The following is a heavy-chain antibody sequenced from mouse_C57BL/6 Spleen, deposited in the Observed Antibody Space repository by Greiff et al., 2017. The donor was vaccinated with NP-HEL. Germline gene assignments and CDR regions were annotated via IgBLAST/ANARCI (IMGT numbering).Heavy chain of an antibody. Sequence: EVQLQQSGAELVRPGASVKLSCTASGFNIKDYYMHWVKQRPEQGLEWIGRIDPEDGDTEYAPKFQGKATMTADTSSNTAYLQLSSLTSEDPAVYYCTTSPLYYGKEDAMDYWGQGTSVTVSS. CDR1: GFNIKDYY. V-gene: IGHV14-1*01. CDR2: IDPEDGDT. J-gene: IGHJ4*01. D-gene: IGHD1-1*01. CDR3: TTSPLYYGKEDAMDY.